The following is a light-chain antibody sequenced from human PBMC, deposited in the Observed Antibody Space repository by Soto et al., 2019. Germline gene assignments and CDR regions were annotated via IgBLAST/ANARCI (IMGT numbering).Light chain of an antibody. CDR1: QSVDRY. CDR2: DAY. J-gene: IGKJ2*02. CDR3: QQRGKWPST. V-gene: IGKV3-11*01. Sequence: SLSPGETATLSCRASQSVDRYVAWYQQKLGQAPRLLIYDAYTRATGVGDRFTGSGSATDFSLTITSLEPEDFAVYYCQQRGKWPSTFXPGTKVDIK.